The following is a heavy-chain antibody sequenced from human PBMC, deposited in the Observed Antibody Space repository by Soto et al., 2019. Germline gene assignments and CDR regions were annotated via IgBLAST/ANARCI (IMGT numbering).Heavy chain of an antibody. D-gene: IGHD3-16*01. CDR2: VYYSGIT. CDR1: GGSIRRRGYY. V-gene: IGHV4-31*03. J-gene: IGHJ5*02. Sequence: QVQLQESGPGLVKPSQTLSLTCTVSGGSIRRRGYYWSWIRHHPGEGLEWIGFVYYSGITDYNPSLKSRVTISADTSKNQSSLKLTSVTAADTAVYYCASSGAREGDWFDPWGQGTLVTVSS. CDR3: ASSGAREGDWFDP.